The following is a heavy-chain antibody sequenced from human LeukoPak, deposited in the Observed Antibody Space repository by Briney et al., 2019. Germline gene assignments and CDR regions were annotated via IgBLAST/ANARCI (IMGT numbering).Heavy chain of an antibody. D-gene: IGHD6-13*01. J-gene: IGHJ4*02. Sequence: PSETLSLTCSVSGDSISTSNSYWGWIRQPAGKGLEWIGRIYTSGNTNYNPSLKGRVTMSVDTSKNQFSLKLSSVTAADTAVYYCARDLSIAAAGGDYWGQGTLVTVSS. CDR1: GDSISTSNSY. CDR3: ARDLSIAAAGGDY. CDR2: IYTSGNT. V-gene: IGHV4-61*02.